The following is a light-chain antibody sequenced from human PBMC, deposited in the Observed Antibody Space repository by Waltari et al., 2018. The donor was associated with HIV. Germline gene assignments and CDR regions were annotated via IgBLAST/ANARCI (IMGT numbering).Light chain of an antibody. Sequence: QTVVTQEPSFSVSPGGTVTLTCGLSSGSVSTSYYPSGYQQTPGQAPRTLIYSTNPRSSGVPDRFSGSILGNKAALTITGAQADDESDYYCVLYMGSGIWVFGGGTKLTVL. V-gene: IGLV8-61*01. CDR3: VLYMGSGIWV. CDR2: STN. CDR1: SGSVSTSYY. J-gene: IGLJ3*02.